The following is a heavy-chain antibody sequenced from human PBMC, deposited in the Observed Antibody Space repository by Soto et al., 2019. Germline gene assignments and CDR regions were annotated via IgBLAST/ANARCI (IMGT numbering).Heavy chain of an antibody. Sequence: SETLSLTCTVSGGSISSYYWSWIRQPPGKGLEWIGYIYYSGSTNYNPSLKSRVTISVDTSKNQFSLKLSSVTAADTAVYYCARDQYCSSTSCWLYFDYWGQGTLVTVSS. CDR2: IYYSGST. CDR1: GGSISSYY. D-gene: IGHD2-2*01. J-gene: IGHJ4*02. CDR3: ARDQYCSSTSCWLYFDY. V-gene: IGHV4-59*01.